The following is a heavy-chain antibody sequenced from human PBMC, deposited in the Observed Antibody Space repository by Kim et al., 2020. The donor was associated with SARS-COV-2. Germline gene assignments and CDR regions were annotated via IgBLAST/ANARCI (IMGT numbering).Heavy chain of an antibody. Sequence: GGSLRLSCAASGFTFDDYAMHWVRQAPGKGLEWVPLIIGEGGTTYYEDSLKGRFTISRDNSKNSLYLQMNSLRTEDTALYYCAKDSPRDYYDSSGYDYWGQGTLVTVSS. CDR1: GFTFDDYA. V-gene: IGHV3-43*02. J-gene: IGHJ4*02. CDR2: IIGEGGTT. CDR3: AKDSPRDYYDSSGYDY. D-gene: IGHD3-22*01.